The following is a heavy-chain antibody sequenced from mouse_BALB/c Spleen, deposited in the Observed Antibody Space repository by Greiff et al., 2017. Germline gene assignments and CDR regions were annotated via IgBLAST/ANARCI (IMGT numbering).Heavy chain of an antibody. CDR2: IDPENGNT. V-gene: IGHV14-1*02. J-gene: IGHJ3*01. D-gene: IGHD2-1*01. Sequence: EVQLQQSGAELVRPGALVKLSCKASGFNIKDYYMHWVKQRPEQGLEWIGWIDPENGNTIYDPKFQGKASITADTSSNTAYLQLSSLTSEDTAVYYCARGGNSLAYWGQGTLVTVSA. CDR1: GFNIKDYY. CDR3: ARGGNSLAY.